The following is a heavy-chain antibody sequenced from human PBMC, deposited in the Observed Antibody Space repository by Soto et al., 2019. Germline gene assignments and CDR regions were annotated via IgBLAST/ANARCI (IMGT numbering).Heavy chain of an antibody. CDR2: VYYTGIA. D-gene: IGHD6-13*01. CDR1: GGTLTSYY. CDR3: ARARATIAAAAIFDC. V-gene: IGHV4-59*12. J-gene: IGHJ4*02. Sequence: SETLYLTCTVSGGTLTSYYWSWIRQPPGKGLEWIGFVYYTGIARYNPSLKSRVTISVDTSKNQFSLKLTSVTAADTAVYYCARARATIAAAAIFDCWGQGTLVNSPQ.